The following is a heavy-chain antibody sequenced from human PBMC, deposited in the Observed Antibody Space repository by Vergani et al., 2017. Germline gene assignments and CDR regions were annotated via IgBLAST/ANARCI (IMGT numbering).Heavy chain of an antibody. V-gene: IGHV1-69*01. CDR2: IIPIFGTA. CDR1: GYTFTSYY. D-gene: IGHD3-3*01. Sequence: QVQLVQSGAEVKKPGASVKVSCKASGYTFTSYYMHWVRQAPGQGLEWMGGIIPIFGTANYAQKFQGRVTITADESTSTAYMELSSLRSEDTAVYYCARDQYYDFWSGFQREMDVWGKGTTVTVSS. CDR3: ARDQYYDFWSGFQREMDV. J-gene: IGHJ6*04.